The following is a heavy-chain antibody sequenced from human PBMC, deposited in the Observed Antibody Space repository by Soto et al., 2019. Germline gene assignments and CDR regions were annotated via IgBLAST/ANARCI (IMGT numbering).Heavy chain of an antibody. CDR1: GGTFSSYA. CDR3: ASSAVVVTAPIYWYFDL. CDR2: IIPIFGTA. J-gene: IGHJ2*01. Sequence: QVQLVQSGAEVKKPGSSVKVSCKASGGTFSSYAISWVRQAPGQGLEWMGGIIPIFGTANYAQKFQGRVTITADKSTSTAYMELSSLRSEDTAVYYCASSAVVVTAPIYWYFDLWGRGTLVTVSS. V-gene: IGHV1-69*06. D-gene: IGHD2-21*02.